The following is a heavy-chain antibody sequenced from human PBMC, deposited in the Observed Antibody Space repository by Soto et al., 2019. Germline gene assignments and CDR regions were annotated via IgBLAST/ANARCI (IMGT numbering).Heavy chain of an antibody. D-gene: IGHD3-10*01. Sequence: PGGSLRLSCAASGFNFSSYAMHWVRQAPGKGLEWVAVISYDGGKKYYADLVKGRFTISRDNSQNTLYVEMTSLSAEDTAVYYCAREGGPGGYFDYWGQGTLVTVSS. J-gene: IGHJ4*02. CDR3: AREGGPGGYFDY. CDR1: GFNFSSYA. CDR2: ISYDGGKK. V-gene: IGHV3-30*04.